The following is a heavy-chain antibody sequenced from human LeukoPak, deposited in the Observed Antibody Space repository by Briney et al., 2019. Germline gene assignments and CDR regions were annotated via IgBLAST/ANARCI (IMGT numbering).Heavy chain of an antibody. CDR2: VSTNGDVT. Sequence: SGGSLRLSCVASGLTFNSHSMSWVRQAPGMGLEWVSVVSTNGDVTFYADSVKGRFTISRDNSKNTLFLQMNSLRAKDTAVYYCAKLSLSGRSQSADYWGQGTLVTVSS. CDR1: GLTFNSHS. CDR3: AKLSLSGRSQSADY. D-gene: IGHD3-10*01. V-gene: IGHV3-23*01. J-gene: IGHJ4*02.